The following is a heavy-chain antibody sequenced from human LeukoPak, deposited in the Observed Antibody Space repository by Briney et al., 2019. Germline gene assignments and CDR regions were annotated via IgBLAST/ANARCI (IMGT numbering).Heavy chain of an antibody. D-gene: IGHD6-13*01. CDR3: ASGAPGVTAAGLYYFDY. CDR2: IYYSGSS. J-gene: IGHJ4*02. Sequence: SETLSLTCTVSDGSISSYYWNWIRQPPGKGLEWVGYIYYSGSSNYNPSLKSRVTISVDTSKNQFSLKLNSVTAADTAVYYCASGAPGVTAAGLYYFDYWGQGTLVTVSS. CDR1: DGSISSYY. V-gene: IGHV4-59*12.